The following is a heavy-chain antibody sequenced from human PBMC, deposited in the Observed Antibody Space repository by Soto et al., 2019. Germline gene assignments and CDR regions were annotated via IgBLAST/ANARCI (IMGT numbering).Heavy chain of an antibody. CDR3: ARIPQGRDLPDY. D-gene: IGHD3-10*01. J-gene: IGHJ4*02. V-gene: IGHV2-26*01. Sequence: SGPTLVNHTETLTLTCTVSGFSLRDLRMGVSWIRQPPGKALEWLAHIFSSGEESYTTSLKSRLTISKDTSKSQVVLTMTNMDPVDTATYYCARIPQGRDLPDYWGQGTLVTVSS. CDR2: IFSSGEE. CDR1: GFSLRDLRMG.